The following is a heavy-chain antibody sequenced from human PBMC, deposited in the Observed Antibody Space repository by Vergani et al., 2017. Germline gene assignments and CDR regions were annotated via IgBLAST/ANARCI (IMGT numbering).Heavy chain of an antibody. V-gene: IGHV4-34*01. J-gene: IGHJ4*02. Sequence: QVQLPQWGAGLLKPSETLSLTCAVYGGSFSGYCWSWIRQPPGKGLEWVGEINHSGSTNYNPSLKSRVTISVDTSKNQFSLKLSSVTAADTAVYYCARVGGRAARRGYFDFWGQGTLVTVSS. CDR2: INHSGST. CDR3: ARVGGRAARRGYFDF. D-gene: IGHD6-6*01. CDR1: GGSFSGYC.